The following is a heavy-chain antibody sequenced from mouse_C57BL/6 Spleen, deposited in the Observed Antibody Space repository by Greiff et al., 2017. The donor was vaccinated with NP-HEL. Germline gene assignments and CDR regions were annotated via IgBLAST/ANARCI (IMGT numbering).Heavy chain of an antibody. CDR1: GFTFTDYY. CDR3: ARVAFYAMDY. D-gene: IGHD6-1*01. V-gene: IGHV7-3*01. Sequence: EGRGGEAGGGLVQPGGSLSLSCAASGFTFTDYYMSWVRQPPGKALEWLGFIRNKANGYTTEYSASVKGRFTISRDNSQSILYLQMNALRAEDSATYYCARVAFYAMDYWGQGTSVTVSS. CDR2: IRNKANGYTT. J-gene: IGHJ4*01.